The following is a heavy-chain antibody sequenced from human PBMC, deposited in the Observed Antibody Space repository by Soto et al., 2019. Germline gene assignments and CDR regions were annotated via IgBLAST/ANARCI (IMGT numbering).Heavy chain of an antibody. J-gene: IGHJ6*02. V-gene: IGHV3-30-3*01. D-gene: IGHD2-2*01. CDR2: ISYDGSNK. Sequence: HPGGSLRLSCAASGFTFSSYAMHWVRQAPGKGLEWVAVISYDGSNKYYADSVKGRFTISRDNSKNTLYLQMNSLRAEDTAVYYCAREPGSAFYYYGMDVWGQGTTVTVSS. CDR3: AREPGSAFYYYGMDV. CDR1: GFTFSSYA.